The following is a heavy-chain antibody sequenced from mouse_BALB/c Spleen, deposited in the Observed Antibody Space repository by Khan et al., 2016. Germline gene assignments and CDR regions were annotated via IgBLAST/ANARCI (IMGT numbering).Heavy chain of an antibody. V-gene: IGHV5-4*02. CDR1: GFTFSDYY. CDR3: ARTYGNYGYFDV. Sequence: EVELVESGGGLVKPGGSLKLSCRASGFTFSDYYIYWVRQTPEKRLEWVATISDGFSYTYYLASVKGRFTFSRDNAENNLYLQMSSLKSEDTAMYYCARTYGNYGYFDVWGAGTTVTVSS. D-gene: IGHD2-1*01. CDR2: ISDGFSYT. J-gene: IGHJ1*01.